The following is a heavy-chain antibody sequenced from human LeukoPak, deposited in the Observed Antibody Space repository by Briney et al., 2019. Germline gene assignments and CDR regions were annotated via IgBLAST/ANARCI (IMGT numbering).Heavy chain of an antibody. J-gene: IGHJ4*02. D-gene: IGHD1-26*01. V-gene: IGHV1-69*13. CDR3: ARDWRELGCDY. Sequence: RASVKVSCKASGGTFSTYAISWVRQAPGQGLEWMGGIIPIFGTSNYAQNFQGRVTITADESTSTAYMELSSLRSEDTAVYYCARDWRELGCDYWGQGTLVTVSS. CDR1: GGTFSTYA. CDR2: IIPIFGTS.